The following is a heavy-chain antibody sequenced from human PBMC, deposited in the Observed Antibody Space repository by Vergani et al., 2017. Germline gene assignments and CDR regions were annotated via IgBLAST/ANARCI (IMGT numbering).Heavy chain of an antibody. V-gene: IGHV1-46*01. CDR1: GYTFTSYY. CDR3: ARDVTMVRGVSSYGMDV. J-gene: IGHJ6*02. Sequence: QVQLVQSGAEVKKPGASVKVSCKASGYTFTSYYMHWVRQAPGQGLEWMGIINPSGGSTSYAQKFQGRVTMTRDTSTSTVYMELSSLRSEDTAVYYCARDVTMVRGVSSYGMDVWGQGTTVTVSS. CDR2: INPSGGST. D-gene: IGHD3-10*01.